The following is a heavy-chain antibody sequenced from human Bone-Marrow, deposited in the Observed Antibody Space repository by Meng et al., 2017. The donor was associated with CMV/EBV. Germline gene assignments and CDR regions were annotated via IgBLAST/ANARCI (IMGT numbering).Heavy chain of an antibody. Sequence: ASVKVSCKASGYTFTSYGISWVRQAPGQGLEWMGWISAYNGNTNYAQKLQGRVTMTTDTSTSTAYMELRSLRSDDTAVYYCARDHTSHNPLRFLEWLSSTPFYYGMDVCGQGTTVTVSS. D-gene: IGHD3-3*01. CDR1: GYTFTSYG. V-gene: IGHV1-18*01. CDR3: ARDHTSHNPLRFLEWLSSTPFYYGMDV. J-gene: IGHJ6*02. CDR2: ISAYNGNT.